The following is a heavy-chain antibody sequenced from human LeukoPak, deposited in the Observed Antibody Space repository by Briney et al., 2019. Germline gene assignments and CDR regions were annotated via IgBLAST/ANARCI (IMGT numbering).Heavy chain of an antibody. V-gene: IGHV1-18*01. CDR3: ARVPNYYDSSGSIDY. CDR1: GYTFTSYG. CDR2: ISAYNGNT. J-gene: IGHJ4*02. D-gene: IGHD3-22*01. Sequence: ASVKVSCKASGYTFTSYGISWVRQAPGQGLEWTGWISAYNGNTNYAQKLQGRVTMTTDTSTSTAYMELRSLRSDDTAVYYCARVPNYYDSSGSIDYWGQGTLVTVSS.